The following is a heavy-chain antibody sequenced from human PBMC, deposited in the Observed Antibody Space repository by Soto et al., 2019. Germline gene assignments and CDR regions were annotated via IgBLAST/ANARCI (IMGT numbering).Heavy chain of an antibody. J-gene: IGHJ4*02. Sequence: QVHLVQSGAEVKKPGASVKVSGQGSGYAFTTYGITWVRQAPGQGLEWMGWISAHNGNTNYAQKLRGRVTVTRDTSTSTVYMELRSLRYDDTAVYYCARGRYGDYWGQGALVTVSS. V-gene: IGHV1-18*01. D-gene: IGHD1-1*01. CDR2: ISAHNGNT. CDR1: GYAFTTYG. CDR3: ARGRYGDY.